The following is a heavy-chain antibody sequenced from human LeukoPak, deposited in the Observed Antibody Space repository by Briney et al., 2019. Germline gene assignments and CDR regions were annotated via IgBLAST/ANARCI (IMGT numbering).Heavy chain of an antibody. D-gene: IGHD2-2*01. Sequence: SETLSLTCAVSGGSISSSHWWSWVRQPPGKGLEWIGEIYHSGSTNYSPSLKSRVTTSLDTSKNQISLKLSSVTAADTAVYYCARPQTMGSSSPLGYWGQGTLVTVSS. CDR3: ARPQTMGSSSPLGY. V-gene: IGHV4-4*02. J-gene: IGHJ4*02. CDR2: IYHSGST. CDR1: GGSISSSHW.